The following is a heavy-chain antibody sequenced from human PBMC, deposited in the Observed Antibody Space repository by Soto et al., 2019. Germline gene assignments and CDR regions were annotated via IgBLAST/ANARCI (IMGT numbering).Heavy chain of an antibody. CDR2: SRDKAKGYST. D-gene: IGHD4-17*01. CDR3: AKTYGDYGGYYGMDV. V-gene: IGHV3-72*01. Sequence: EVQLVESGGGLVQPGGSLRLSCAGSGFTLSDHYIDWVRQAPGKGLEWVGRSRDKAKGYSTAYAASVKGRFTTSRDKSQTSVYLKMHSLRAEDTAVYYCAKTYGDYGGYYGMDVWGQGTSVTVSS. CDR1: GFTLSDHY. J-gene: IGHJ6*02.